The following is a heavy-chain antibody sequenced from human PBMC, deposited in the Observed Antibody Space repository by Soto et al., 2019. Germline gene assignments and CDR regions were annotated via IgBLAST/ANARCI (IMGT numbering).Heavy chain of an antibody. D-gene: IGHD4-17*01. Sequence: GGSLRLSCAASKFTFSNFAMHWVRQAPGKGLEWVAFISNDGSNKYYADSVKGRFTISRDNSKNTLYLQMNSLRAEDTAVYYCAGEADYLNWFAPWGQGTLVTVSS. CDR1: KFTFSNFA. CDR3: AGEADYLNWFAP. J-gene: IGHJ5*02. V-gene: IGHV3-30-3*01. CDR2: ISNDGSNK.